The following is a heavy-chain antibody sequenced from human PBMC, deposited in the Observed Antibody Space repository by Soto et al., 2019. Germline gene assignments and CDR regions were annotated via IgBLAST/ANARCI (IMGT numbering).Heavy chain of an antibody. J-gene: IGHJ6*02. CDR1: GFTFSSYG. V-gene: IGHV3-21*01. D-gene: IGHD1-26*01. CDR2: ISSSSSYI. Sequence: GGSLRLSCAASGFTFSSYGMNWVRQAPGKGLEWVSSISSSSSYIYCADSVKGRFTTSRDNAKNSLYLQMNSLRAEDTAVYYCARYSGSPLGMDVWGQGTTVTVSS. CDR3: ARYSGSPLGMDV.